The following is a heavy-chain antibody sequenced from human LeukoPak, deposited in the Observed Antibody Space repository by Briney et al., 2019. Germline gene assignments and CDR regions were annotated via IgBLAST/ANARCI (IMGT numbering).Heavy chain of an antibody. CDR2: IYYSGST. CDR3: ARTPRGVKMGYFDY. V-gene: IGHV4-59*01. J-gene: IGHJ4*02. Sequence: SETLSLTCTVSGVSISSYYWSWIRQPPGKGVEGIGYIYYSGSTNYNPSLKSRVTISVDTSKNQFSLKLSSVTAADTAVYYCARTPRGVKMGYFDYWGQGTLVTVSS. CDR1: GVSISSYY. D-gene: IGHD3-10*01.